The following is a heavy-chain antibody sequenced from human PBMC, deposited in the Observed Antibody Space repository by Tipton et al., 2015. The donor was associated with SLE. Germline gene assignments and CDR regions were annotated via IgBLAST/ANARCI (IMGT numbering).Heavy chain of an antibody. J-gene: IGHJ6*02. CDR1: GFTFSSYG. CDR2: ISGSDDNA. D-gene: IGHD6-13*01. Sequence: SLRLSCAASGFTFSSYGMNWVRQAPGKGLEWVSTISGSDDNAYYADSVKGRFTISRDNSKNTLYLQMYSLRADDTAVYYCAKGRQQLGWGMDVWGQGTTVTVSS. CDR3: AKGRQQLGWGMDV. V-gene: IGHV3-23*01.